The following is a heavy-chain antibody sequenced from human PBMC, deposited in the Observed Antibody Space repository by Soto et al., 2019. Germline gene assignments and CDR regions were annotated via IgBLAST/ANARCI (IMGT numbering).Heavy chain of an antibody. CDR2: IYTGGST. CDR3: ARAYGGNPALFDP. J-gene: IGHJ5*02. CDR1: GFTVSRDY. Sequence: VQLVESGGGLIQPGGSLRLSCAASGFTVSRDYMSWVRQAPGKGLEWVSVIYTGGSTYYADSVKGRFTFSRDNSKNTLYFQMNSLRAEDTAVYYCARAYGGNPALFDPWGQGTLVTVSS. D-gene: IGHD4-17*01. V-gene: IGHV3-53*01.